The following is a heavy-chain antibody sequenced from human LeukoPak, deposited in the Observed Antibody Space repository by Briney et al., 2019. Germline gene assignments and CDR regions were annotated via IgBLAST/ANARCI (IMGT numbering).Heavy chain of an antibody. V-gene: IGHV3-30*04. J-gene: IGHJ4*02. CDR1: GFTFSSYA. CDR2: ISYDGSNK. CDR3: ANNGYYSSGFFDY. Sequence: GGSLRLSCAASGFTFSSYAMHWVRQAPGKGLEWVAVISYDGSNKYYADSVKGRFTISRDNSKNTLYLQMNSLRAEDTAVYYCANNGYYSSGFFDYWGQGTLVTVSS. D-gene: IGHD3-22*01.